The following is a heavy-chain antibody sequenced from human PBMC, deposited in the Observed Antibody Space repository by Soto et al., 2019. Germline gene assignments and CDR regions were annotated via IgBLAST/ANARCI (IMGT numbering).Heavy chain of an antibody. Sequence: GASVKVSCKASGYPFITYGINWVRQAPGQGLEWMGWINIYNGDTNYAEKVQGRVTMSTDTSTTTAYMELRSLTSDDTAVYYCARQYSGAYYIYWGQGTLVTVSS. CDR2: INIYNGDT. V-gene: IGHV1-18*04. D-gene: IGHD1-26*01. CDR1: GYPFITYG. CDR3: ARQYSGAYYIY. J-gene: IGHJ4*02.